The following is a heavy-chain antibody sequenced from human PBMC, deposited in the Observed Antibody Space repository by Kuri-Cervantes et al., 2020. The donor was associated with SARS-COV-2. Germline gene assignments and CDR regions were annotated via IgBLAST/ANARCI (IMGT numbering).Heavy chain of an antibody. Sequence: GSLRLSCAVSGGSISSSNWWSWVRQHPGKGLEWIGYIYYSGSTYYNPSLKSRVTISVDTSKNQFSLKLSSVTAADTAVYYCARGVVVTAIAFDYWGQGTLVTVSS. CDR1: GGSISSSNW. CDR2: IYYSGST. CDR3: ARGVVVTAIAFDY. V-gene: IGHV4-4*02. D-gene: IGHD2-21*02. J-gene: IGHJ4*02.